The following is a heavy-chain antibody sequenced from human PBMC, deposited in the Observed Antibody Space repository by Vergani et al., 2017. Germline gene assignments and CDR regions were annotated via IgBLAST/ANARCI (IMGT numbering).Heavy chain of an antibody. CDR1: GFIFSKNA. CDR3: VRDRGLXAGGRCYTEAWDY. J-gene: IGHJ4*02. D-gene: IGHD2-2*02. V-gene: IGHV3-23*01. Sequence: DVQLLESGGGLVQPGGSLGLSCAASGFIFSKNAMTWVRQTPGKGLEWVSVISPSGSRTNYADSVKGRFTMSRDNSKNTLYLQVRSLRLEDTGVYHCVRDRGLXAGGRCYTEAWDYWGQGTPVTVSS. CDR2: ISPSGSRT.